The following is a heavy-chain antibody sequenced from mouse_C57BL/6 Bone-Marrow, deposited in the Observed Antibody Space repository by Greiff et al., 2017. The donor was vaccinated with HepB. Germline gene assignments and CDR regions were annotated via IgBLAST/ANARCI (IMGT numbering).Heavy chain of an antibody. Sequence: VQLQQSGPELVKPGASVKISCKASGYSFTDYNMNWVKQSNGKSLEWIGVINPNYGTTSYNQKFKGKATLTVDQSSSTAYMQLNSLTSEDSAVYYCAIEEGYSYYYVSWDYWGQGTTLTVSS. CDR3: AIEEGYSYYYVSWDY. V-gene: IGHV1-39*01. D-gene: IGHD1-1*01. CDR1: GYSFTDYN. CDR2: INPNYGTT. J-gene: IGHJ2*01.